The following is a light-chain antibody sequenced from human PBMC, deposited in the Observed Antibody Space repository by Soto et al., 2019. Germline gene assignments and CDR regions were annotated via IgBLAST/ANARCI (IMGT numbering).Light chain of an antibody. CDR1: QNVNNNY. CDR3: QQYGSSPGT. J-gene: IGKJ2*01. Sequence: VLTQSPGTLSLSPGERATLSCRASQNVNNNYLAWYQQKPGQAPRLLIRGASSRATGLPDRFSGSGSGTAFTLTLSSLEPEDFAVYYCQQYGSSPGTFGQGTKLEIK. V-gene: IGKV3-20*01. CDR2: GAS.